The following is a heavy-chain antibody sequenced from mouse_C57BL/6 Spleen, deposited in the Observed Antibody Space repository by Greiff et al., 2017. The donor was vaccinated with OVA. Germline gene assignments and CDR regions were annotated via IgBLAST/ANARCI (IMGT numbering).Heavy chain of an antibody. J-gene: IGHJ3*01. V-gene: IGHV1-15*01. Sequence: VQLQESGAELVRPGASVTLSCKASGYTFTDYEMHWVKQTPVHGLEWIGAIDPETGGTAYNQKFKGKAILTADKSSSTAYMELRSLTSEDSAVYYCTRDYDGSSWLGFAYWGQGTLVTVSA. CDR1: GYTFTDYE. CDR3: TRDYDGSSWLGFAY. D-gene: IGHD1-1*01. CDR2: IDPETGGT.